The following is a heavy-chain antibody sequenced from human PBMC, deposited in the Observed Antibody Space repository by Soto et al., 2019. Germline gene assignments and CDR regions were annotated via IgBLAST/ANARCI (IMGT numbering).Heavy chain of an antibody. Sequence: QLQLQESGPGLVKPSETLSLTCTVSGGSISSSSYYWGWIRQPPGKGLEWIGSIYYSGSTYYNPSLKSRVTISVDTSKNQSSLKLSSVTAADTAVYYCARHHFDDSSGYPFPMFDPWGQGTLVTVSS. D-gene: IGHD3-22*01. CDR1: GGSISSSSYY. V-gene: IGHV4-39*01. J-gene: IGHJ5*02. CDR2: IYYSGST. CDR3: ARHHFDDSSGYPFPMFDP.